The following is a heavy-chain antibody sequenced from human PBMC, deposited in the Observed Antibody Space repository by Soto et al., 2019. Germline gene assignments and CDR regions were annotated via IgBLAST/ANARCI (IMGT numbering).Heavy chain of an antibody. Sequence: GGSLRLSCAASGFTFSDYYMSWIRQAPGKGLEWVSYISSSGSTIYYADSVKGRFTISRDNAKNSLYLQMNSLRAEDTAVYYCARRLTYYYDSSGYYYPGIGAFDIWGQGTMVTVSS. CDR2: ISSSGSTI. CDR3: ARRLTYYYDSSGYYYPGIGAFDI. J-gene: IGHJ3*02. CDR1: GFTFSDYY. V-gene: IGHV3-11*01. D-gene: IGHD3-22*01.